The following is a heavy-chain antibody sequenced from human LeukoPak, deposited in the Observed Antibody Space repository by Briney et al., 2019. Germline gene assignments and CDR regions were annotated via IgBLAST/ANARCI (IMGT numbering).Heavy chain of an antibody. CDR2: IRYDGSNK. Sequence: GGSLRLSCAASGFTFSSYGMHWVRQAPGKGLEWVTFIRYDGSNKYYTDSVKGRFTISRDNSYKTLYLQMNSLRAEDTAAYYCAKDINVLLWFGPHYWGQGTLVTVSS. D-gene: IGHD3-10*01. V-gene: IGHV3-30*02. CDR1: GFTFSSYG. CDR3: AKDINVLLWFGPHY. J-gene: IGHJ4*02.